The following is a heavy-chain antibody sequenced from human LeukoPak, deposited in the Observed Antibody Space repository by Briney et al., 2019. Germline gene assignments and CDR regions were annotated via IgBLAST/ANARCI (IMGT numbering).Heavy chain of an antibody. V-gene: IGHV3-48*04. J-gene: IGHJ4*02. Sequence: GGSLRLSCAASGFTFSSYSMNWVRQAPGKGLEWVSYISSSSSTIYYADSVKGRFTISRDNAKNSLYLQMNSLRAEDTAVYYCARDHRILWFGDSIVRFDYWGQGTLVTVSS. D-gene: IGHD3-10*01. CDR1: GFTFSSYS. CDR3: ARDHRILWFGDSIVRFDY. CDR2: ISSSSSTI.